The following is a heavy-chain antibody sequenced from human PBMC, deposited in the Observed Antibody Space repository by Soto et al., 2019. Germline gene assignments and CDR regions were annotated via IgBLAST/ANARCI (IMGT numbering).Heavy chain of an antibody. CDR1: GFTFSSYA. CDR3: ANPATVTRGYFDY. V-gene: IGHV3-23*01. CDR2: ISGSGCST. D-gene: IGHD4-17*01. Sequence: GGSLRLSCAASGFTFSSYAMSWVRQAPGKGLEWVSAISGSGCSTYYADSVKGRFTISRDNSKNTLYLQMKSLRAEDKDVYYCANPATVTRGYFDYWGQGTLVTVSS. J-gene: IGHJ4*02.